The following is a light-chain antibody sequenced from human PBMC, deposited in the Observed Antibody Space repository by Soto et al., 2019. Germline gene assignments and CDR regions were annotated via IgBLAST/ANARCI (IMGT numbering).Light chain of an antibody. Sequence: DIVMTQSPDSLAVSLGERATINCKSSQSALYSSTNKNYLAWYQQKAGQPPKLLIYWASTRESGVPDRISGSGSGTDFTLTISSLQAEDVAVYYCQQYYSSPRTFGQGTKVEIK. CDR3: QQYYSSPRT. CDR1: QSALYSSTNKNY. V-gene: IGKV4-1*01. J-gene: IGKJ2*01. CDR2: WAS.